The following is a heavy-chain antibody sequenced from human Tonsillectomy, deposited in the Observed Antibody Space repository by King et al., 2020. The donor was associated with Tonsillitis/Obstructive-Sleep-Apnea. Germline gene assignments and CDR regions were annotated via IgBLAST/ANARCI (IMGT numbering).Heavy chain of an antibody. J-gene: IGHJ6*03. CDR1: GFTFSSSA. V-gene: IGHV3-23*04. Sequence: VQLVESGGGLVQPGGSLRLSCAASGFTFSSSAMTWVRQAPGKGLEWVASISGSGGTTYYADSVRGRFTISRDNSKNTLSLQMNSLSAEDTALYYCAKHRTASVTTGYYFYIDVWGKGTPVTVSS. CDR3: AKHRTASVTTGYYFYIDV. D-gene: IGHD4-17*01. CDR2: ISGSGGTT.